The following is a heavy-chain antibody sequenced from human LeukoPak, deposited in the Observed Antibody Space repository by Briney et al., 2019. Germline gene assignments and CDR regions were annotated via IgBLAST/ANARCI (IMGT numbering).Heavy chain of an antibody. Sequence: ASVKVSCKASGYTFTSYGISWVRQAPGQGLEWMGWISAYNGNTNYAQKLQGRVTMTTDTSTSTAYMELRSLRSDDTAVYYCARDYDILTGYPSPDYWGQGTLVTVSS. D-gene: IGHD3-9*01. J-gene: IGHJ4*02. V-gene: IGHV1-18*01. CDR2: ISAYNGNT. CDR1: GYTFTSYG. CDR3: ARDYDILTGYPSPDY.